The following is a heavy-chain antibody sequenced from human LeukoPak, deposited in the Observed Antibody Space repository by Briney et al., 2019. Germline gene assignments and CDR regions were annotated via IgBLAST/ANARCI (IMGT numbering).Heavy chain of an antibody. J-gene: IGHJ4*02. Sequence: GGSLRLSCAASGFTFTYYGMHWVRQAPGKGLEWVAVIWYDGSNQYYADPVKGRFTISRDNSKNTLYLQMNSLRAEDTAVYYCSANFDFWGQGTLVTVSS. CDR2: IWYDGSNQ. CDR3: SANFDF. D-gene: IGHD6-25*01. V-gene: IGHV3-33*01. CDR1: GFTFTYYG.